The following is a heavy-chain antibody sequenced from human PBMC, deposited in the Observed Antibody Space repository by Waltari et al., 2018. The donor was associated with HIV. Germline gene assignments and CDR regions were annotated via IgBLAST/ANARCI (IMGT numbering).Heavy chain of an antibody. Sequence: QVQLQESGPGLVKPSETLSLTCTVSGGSISNFYWSWIRQLPGKGLEWIGYIYNTGTTNYNPSLKSRVTISIDTSKNQFSLKLSSVTAADSALYYCARGGLSYCNGNNCLFDYWGQGIQVTVSS. D-gene: IGHD2-15*01. CDR2: IYNTGTT. J-gene: IGHJ4*02. CDR3: ARGGLSYCNGNNCLFDY. CDR1: GGSISNFY. V-gene: IGHV4-59*13.